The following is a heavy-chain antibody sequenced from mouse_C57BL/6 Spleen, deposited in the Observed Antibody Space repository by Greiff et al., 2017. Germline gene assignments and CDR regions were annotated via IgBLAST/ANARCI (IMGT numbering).Heavy chain of an antibody. CDR1: GFTFSDYG. Sequence: EVQLMQSGGGLVKPGGSLKLSCAASGFTFSDYGMHWVRQAPEKGLEWVAYISSGSSSIYYADTVKGRVTFSRDNAKTTLFLQMTSLRAEDTATYYCARASYGYDEEAYYAMDYWGQGTSVTVSS. CDR3: ARASYGYDEEAYYAMDY. CDR2: ISSGSSSI. V-gene: IGHV5-17*01. J-gene: IGHJ4*01. D-gene: IGHD2-2*01.